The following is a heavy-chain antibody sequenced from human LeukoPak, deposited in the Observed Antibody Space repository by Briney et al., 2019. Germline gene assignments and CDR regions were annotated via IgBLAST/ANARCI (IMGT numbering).Heavy chain of an antibody. CDR1: GGSFRSSSNY. V-gene: IGHV4-39*01. CDR2: IYYSGST. CDR3: VSRRPSWPPDC. Sequence: AGTLSLTCTVSGGSFRSSSNYWGWLRQTPGKGLGWLGCIYYSGSTYYNPSLKSRVTISVDTSENQFSLKLSSVTAADTAVYYCVSRRPSWPPDCWGQGALVTVSS. J-gene: IGHJ4*02.